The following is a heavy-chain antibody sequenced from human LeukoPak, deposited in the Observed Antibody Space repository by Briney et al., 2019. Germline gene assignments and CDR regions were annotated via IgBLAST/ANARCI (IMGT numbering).Heavy chain of an antibody. Sequence: PGRSLRLSRAASGFTFSSYSMNWVRQAPGKGLEWVSSISSSSSYIYYADSVKGRFTISRDNAKNSLYLQMNSLRAEDTAVYYCARGPTYYYDSSGDPWYFQHWGQGTLVTVSS. J-gene: IGHJ1*01. D-gene: IGHD3-22*01. CDR2: ISSSSSYI. V-gene: IGHV3-21*01. CDR1: GFTFSSYS. CDR3: ARGPTYYYDSSGDPWYFQH.